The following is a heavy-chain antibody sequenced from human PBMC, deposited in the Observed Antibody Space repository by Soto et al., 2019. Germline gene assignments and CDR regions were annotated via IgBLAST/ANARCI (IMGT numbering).Heavy chain of an antibody. D-gene: IGHD3-10*01. CDR1: GGSSGGGGDC. J-gene: IGHJ4*02. Sequence: WGVAGGSSGGGGDCWSWIRKPPGKGLEWIGYIYHSGSTYYNPSLKSRVTISVDRSKNQFSLKLSSVTAADTAVYYCARAIGWFGELLGGYYFDYWGQGTLVTVSS. CDR3: ARAIGWFGELLGGYYFDY. CDR2: IYHSGST. V-gene: IGHV4-30-2*01.